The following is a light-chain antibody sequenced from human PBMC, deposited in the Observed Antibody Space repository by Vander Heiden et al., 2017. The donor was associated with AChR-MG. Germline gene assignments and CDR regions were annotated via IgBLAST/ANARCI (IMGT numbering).Light chain of an antibody. CDR2: EAK. V-gene: IGLV2-23*01. CDR1: NFDVGSYNL. CDR3: CAYARDNVRV. Sequence: QSPLPQPASVSGSPGQSLTLPCTGTNFDVGSYNLVYWYQQQPGKAPKLLIYEAKKRPAGVSSRFSASKSGSTASLTISGLQAEDEADYYCCAYARDNVRVFGGGTRLTVL. J-gene: IGLJ3*02.